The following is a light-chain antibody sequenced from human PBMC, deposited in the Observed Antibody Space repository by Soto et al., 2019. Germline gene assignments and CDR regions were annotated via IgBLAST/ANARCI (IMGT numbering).Light chain of an antibody. CDR2: GNT. J-gene: IGLJ2*01. V-gene: IGLV1-40*01. CDR3: QSYDSSLSVV. Sequence: QSVLTLPPSVSGAPGQRVTISCTGSSSNIGAGYAVQWYQQLPGTTPKLLIYGNTNRPSGVPDRFSGSKSGTSASLAITGLQAEDEAFYYCQSYDSSLSVVFVGGTQLTVL. CDR1: SSNIGAGYA.